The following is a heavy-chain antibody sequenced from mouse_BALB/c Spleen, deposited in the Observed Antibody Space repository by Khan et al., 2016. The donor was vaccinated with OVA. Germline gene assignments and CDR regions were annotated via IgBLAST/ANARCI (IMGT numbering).Heavy chain of an antibody. V-gene: IGHV1-77*01. J-gene: IGHJ3*01. Sequence: QVQLQQSGPELVMPGASVKMSCKASGYSFTDHIITWVKQRTGQGLQWIGEIYHGSGSIYSNEKFKGKATLPADKSSNTAYMQLCSLISEDSAVDSCARRDYGSSYAGFAYWGQGTLVTVSA. CDR2: IYHGSGSI. D-gene: IGHD1-1*01. CDR1: GYSFTDHI. CDR3: ARRDYGSSYAGFAY.